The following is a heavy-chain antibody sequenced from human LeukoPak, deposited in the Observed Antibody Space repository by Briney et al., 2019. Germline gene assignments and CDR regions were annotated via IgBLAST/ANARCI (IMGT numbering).Heavy chain of an antibody. CDR2: IGSSSSTI. J-gene: IGHJ3*02. CDR3: ARDTAYDSSGYFFDVFDI. CDR1: GFTFSSYS. D-gene: IGHD3-22*01. V-gene: IGHV3-48*04. Sequence: GGSLRLSCAASGFTFSSYSMNWVRQAPGKGLEWVSYIGSSSSTIYYADSVKGRFTISRDNAKNSLYLQMNSLRAEDTAVYYCARDTAYDSSGYFFDVFDIWGQGTMVTVSS.